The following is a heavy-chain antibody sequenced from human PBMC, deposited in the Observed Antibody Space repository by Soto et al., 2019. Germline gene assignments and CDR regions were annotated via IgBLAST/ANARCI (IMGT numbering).Heavy chain of an antibody. D-gene: IGHD3-10*01. CDR3: ARVTGSGTAEVGFDY. CDR1: GFTFSSSG. V-gene: IGHV3-33*01. J-gene: IGHJ4*02. Sequence: QVQLVESGGDVVQPGMSLRLSCAASGFTFSSSGMHWVRQAPGKGLEWVAVIWDDGSNKYYTDSVKGRFTISRDNSQNTLYLQMNSLRGEDTAVYYCARVTGSGTAEVGFDYWGQGTLVTVSS. CDR2: IWDDGSNK.